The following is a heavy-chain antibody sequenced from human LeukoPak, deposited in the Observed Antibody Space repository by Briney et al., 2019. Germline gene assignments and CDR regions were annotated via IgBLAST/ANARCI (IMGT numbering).Heavy chain of an antibody. V-gene: IGHV1-18*01. D-gene: IGHD2/OR15-2a*01. Sequence: ASVKVSCKASGYTFTSHGITWVRQAPGQGLEWVGWINAYNGHTIYVQNLQGRATMTTDTSTSTAYMELRSLRSDDTAVYYCARGEYNYFDYWGQGTLVTVSS. CDR1: GYTFTSHG. J-gene: IGHJ4*02. CDR3: ARGEYNYFDY. CDR2: INAYNGHT.